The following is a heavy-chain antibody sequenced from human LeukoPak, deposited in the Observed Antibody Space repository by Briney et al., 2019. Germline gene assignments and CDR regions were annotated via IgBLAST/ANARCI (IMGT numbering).Heavy chain of an antibody. CDR2: ISSNGGST. CDR1: GFTFSRYA. Sequence: GGSLRLSCSASGFTFSRYAMHWVRQAPGKGLEYVSAISSNGGSTYYADSVKGRFTISRDNAKNSLYLQMNSLRAEDTAIYYCARTLRLKTPRAFDIWGQGTIVTVSS. CDR3: ARTLRLKTPRAFDI. D-gene: IGHD3-3*01. J-gene: IGHJ3*02. V-gene: IGHV3-64*04.